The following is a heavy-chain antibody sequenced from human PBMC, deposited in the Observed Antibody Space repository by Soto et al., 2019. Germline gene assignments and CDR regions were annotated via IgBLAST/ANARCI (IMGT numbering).Heavy chain of an antibody. CDR1: GYSFTSYW. D-gene: IGHD6-6*01. J-gene: IGHJ4*02. CDR3: ARHSSRGSSEVNSVDY. CDR2: IYPGDSDT. Sequence: GESLKISCKGSGYSFTSYWIGWVRQMPGKGLEWMGIIYPGDSDTRYSPSFQGQVTTSADKSISTAYLQWSSLKASDTAMYYCARHSSRGSSEVNSVDYWGQGTLVTVSS. V-gene: IGHV5-51*01.